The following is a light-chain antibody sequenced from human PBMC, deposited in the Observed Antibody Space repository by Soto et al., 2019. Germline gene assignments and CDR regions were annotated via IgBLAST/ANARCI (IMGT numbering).Light chain of an antibody. V-gene: IGKV3-20*01. Sequence: ESVMTQPPGILSLSSGEGASLSFRASQATTGNYLAWYQHKPGEAPRLLMYGASSSATCIPDRFSGSGSGTDFTLTIRGLRSGDFAVYYCQQYNKCPPWTCGQATKV. J-gene: IGKJ1*01. CDR3: QQYNKCPPWT. CDR1: QATTGNY. CDR2: GAS.